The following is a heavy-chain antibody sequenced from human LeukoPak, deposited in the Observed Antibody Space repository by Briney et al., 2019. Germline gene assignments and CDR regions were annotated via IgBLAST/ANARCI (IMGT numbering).Heavy chain of an antibody. CDR1: GGSFSGYN. D-gene: IGHD6-6*01. Sequence: SETLSLTCAVYGGSFSGYNWSWIRQPPGKGLEWIGEINHSGSTNYNPSLKSRVTISVDTSKNQFSLKLSSVTAADTAVYYCARPRGSSSGRRYFDLWGRGTLVTVSS. CDR2: INHSGST. J-gene: IGHJ2*01. CDR3: ARPRGSSSGRRYFDL. V-gene: IGHV4-34*01.